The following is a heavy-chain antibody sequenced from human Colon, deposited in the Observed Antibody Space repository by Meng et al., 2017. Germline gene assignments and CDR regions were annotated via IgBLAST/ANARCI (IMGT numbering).Heavy chain of an antibody. CDR1: GYTFINYA. Sequence: QVQLVQSGSELKKPGASVTVSCKASGYTFINYAMNCVRQAPGQGLEWMGWXNTNTGNPTYAQGFTRRFVFSLDTSFRTAYLQISSLKAEDTAVYYCARVAPSGYRYFDYWGQGTLVTVS. CDR2: XNTNTGNP. V-gene: IGHV7-4-1*02. CDR3: ARVAPSGYRYFDY. J-gene: IGHJ4*02. D-gene: IGHD3-3*01.